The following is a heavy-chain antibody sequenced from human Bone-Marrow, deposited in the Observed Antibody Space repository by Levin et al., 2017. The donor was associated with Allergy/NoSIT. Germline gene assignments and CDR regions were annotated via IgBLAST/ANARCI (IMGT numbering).Heavy chain of an antibody. J-gene: IGHJ4*02. CDR1: GFSFSDYY. CDR3: ARDASGSYYLDY. D-gene: IGHD3-10*01. CDR2: ISTTSGYT. V-gene: IGHV3-11*05. Sequence: PGGSLRLSCAASGFSFSDYYLSWIRQAPGKGLEWPSYISTTSGYTRYADSVRGRFTISRDNAKKSLYLQMNSLRAEDTAVYYCARDASGSYYLDYWGQGTLVTVSS.